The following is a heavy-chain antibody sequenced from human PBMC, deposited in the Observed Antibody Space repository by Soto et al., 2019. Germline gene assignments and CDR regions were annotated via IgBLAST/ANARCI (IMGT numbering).Heavy chain of an antibody. Sequence: VQLVESGGGVVQPGRSLRVSCAASGFTFSDYAMHWVRQAPGKGLEWVAVVSHDGRNTHYADSVKGRFTISRDSSKNTVSLEMTSLIAEDTAVYYCAKGGRQWLVTSDFNYWGQGALVSVSS. CDR1: GFTFSDYA. J-gene: IGHJ4*02. CDR2: VSHDGRNT. D-gene: IGHD6-19*01. V-gene: IGHV3-30*18. CDR3: AKGGRQWLVTSDFNY.